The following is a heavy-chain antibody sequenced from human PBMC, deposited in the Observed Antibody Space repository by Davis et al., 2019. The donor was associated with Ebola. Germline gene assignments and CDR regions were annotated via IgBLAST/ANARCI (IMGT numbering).Heavy chain of an antibody. CDR1: GFPFSTYT. CDR2: ISSRGDYI. J-gene: IGHJ4*02. Sequence: GESLKISCAVSGFPFSTYTMNWVRQAPGKGLEWVSSISSRGDYIYYADSLKGRFTISRDNAKNSLYLQMNSLRAEDTALYYCAASESFYDYHAYLHYWGQGALVTVSS. CDR3: AASESFYDYHAYLHY. D-gene: IGHD5-12*01. V-gene: IGHV3-21*01.